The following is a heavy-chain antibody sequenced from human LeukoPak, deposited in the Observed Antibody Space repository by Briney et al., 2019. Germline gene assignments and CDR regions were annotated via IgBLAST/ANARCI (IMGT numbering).Heavy chain of an antibody. D-gene: IGHD1-26*01. CDR3: ARVRVGDTFVGFDY. Sequence: SETLSLTCAVYGGSFSGNYWSWIRQPPGRGLEWLGEIHHSGSTIYNLSLKSRATVSVDTSKNQFSLKLSSVTAADTAVYFCARVRVGDTFVGFDYWGRGTLVTVSS. V-gene: IGHV4-34*01. J-gene: IGHJ4*02. CDR2: IHHSGST. CDR1: GGSFSGNY.